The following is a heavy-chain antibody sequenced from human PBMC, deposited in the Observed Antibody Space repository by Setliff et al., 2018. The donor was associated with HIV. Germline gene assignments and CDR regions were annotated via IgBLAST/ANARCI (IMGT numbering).Heavy chain of an antibody. V-gene: IGHV4-34*01. CDR3: ARCYYNFWSGYPLDYMDV. Sequence: KPSETLSLTCVVYGGSFSVYYWTWIRQPTEKGLEWIGKINYSGSTDYNSSLRSRVTISVDKSKNQISLKLSSVTAADTAVYYCARCYYNFWSGYPLDYMDVWGKGTTVTVSS. CDR2: INYSGST. CDR1: GGSFSVYY. D-gene: IGHD3-3*01. J-gene: IGHJ6*03.